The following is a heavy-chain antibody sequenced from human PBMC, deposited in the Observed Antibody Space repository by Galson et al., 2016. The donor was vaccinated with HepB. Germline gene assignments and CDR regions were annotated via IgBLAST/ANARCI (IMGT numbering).Heavy chain of an antibody. CDR2: ISTYNGNT. D-gene: IGHD3-22*01. J-gene: IGHJ3*02. CDR1: GYTFTSYG. Sequence: SVKVSCKASGYTFTSYGISWVRQAPGQGLEWMGWISTYNGNTNYAQKLQGRVTMTTDTSTSTAYMDLRSLRSGDTAVYYCASHQSDYFDSSGYYVGAFDIWGQRTMVTVSS. CDR3: ASHQSDYFDSSGYYVGAFDI. V-gene: IGHV1-18*01.